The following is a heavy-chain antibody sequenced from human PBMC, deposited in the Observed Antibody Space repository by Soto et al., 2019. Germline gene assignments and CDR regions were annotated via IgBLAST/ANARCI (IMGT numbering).Heavy chain of an antibody. CDR1: GFTFSSYS. CDR3: ARGWIDYYDSSGYYLNAFDI. V-gene: IGHV3-48*02. J-gene: IGHJ3*02. D-gene: IGHD3-22*01. Sequence: GGSLRLSCAASGFTFSSYSMNWVRQAPGKGLEWVSYISSSSSTIYYADSVKGRFTISRDNAKNSLYLQMNSLRDEDTAVYYCARGWIDYYDSSGYYLNAFDIWGQGTMVTV. CDR2: ISSSSSTI.